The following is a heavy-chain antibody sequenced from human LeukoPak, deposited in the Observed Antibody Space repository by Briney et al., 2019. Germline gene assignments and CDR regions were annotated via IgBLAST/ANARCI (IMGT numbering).Heavy chain of an antibody. D-gene: IGHD6-13*01. Sequence: GESLRISCMGSGYSFTRYWISWVRQMPGKGLEWMGRIDPSDSYTNYRPSFQGHVTISADKSISTAYLQWSSLKASDTAMYYCAKIATTGGYFDYWGQGTLVTVSS. V-gene: IGHV5-10-1*01. J-gene: IGHJ4*02. CDR1: GYSFTRYW. CDR3: AKIATTGGYFDY. CDR2: IDPSDSYT.